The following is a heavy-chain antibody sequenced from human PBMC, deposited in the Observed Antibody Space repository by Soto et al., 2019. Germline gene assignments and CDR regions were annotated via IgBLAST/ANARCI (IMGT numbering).Heavy chain of an antibody. J-gene: IGHJ4*02. D-gene: IGHD2-2*03. Sequence: EVQLVESGGDLVQPGGSLRLSCAASGFSFSSYWMHWVRQAPGKGLVWVSRINNDGSDTSYADFVKGLFTISRDNARHTLYLHMDRLRAEDTAAYYCVRGTLDIAVVPLAMFFWGQGTLVTVSS. CDR2: INNDGSDT. V-gene: IGHV3-74*01. CDR3: VRGTLDIAVVPLAMFF. CDR1: GFSFSSYW.